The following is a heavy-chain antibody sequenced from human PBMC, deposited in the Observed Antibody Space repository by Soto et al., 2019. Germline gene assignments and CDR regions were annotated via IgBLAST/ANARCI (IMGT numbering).Heavy chain of an antibody. Sequence: TGGSLRLSCAASGFTFSSYGMHWVRQAPGKGLEWVAVISYDGSNKYYADSVKGRFTISRDNSKNTLYLQMNSLRAEDTAVYYCAKDGQRIVGVRGVYQYYYYGMDVWGQGTTVTVSS. CDR3: AKDGQRIVGVRGVYQYYYYGMDV. D-gene: IGHD3-10*01. V-gene: IGHV3-30*18. J-gene: IGHJ6*02. CDR1: GFTFSSYG. CDR2: ISYDGSNK.